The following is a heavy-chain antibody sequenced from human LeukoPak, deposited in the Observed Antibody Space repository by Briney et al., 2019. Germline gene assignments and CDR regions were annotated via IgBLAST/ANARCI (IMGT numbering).Heavy chain of an antibody. CDR3: AKGIYSSGWSYFDY. CDR2: LSGSGITT. D-gene: IGHD6-19*01. Sequence: GGSLRLSCAASGFTFSNSAMSWVRQAPGQGLEWVSTLSGSGITTYYADSVKGRFTISRDNSKNTLYLQMNSLRAEDTAVYYCAKGIYSSGWSYFDYWGHGTLVTVSS. J-gene: IGHJ4*01. V-gene: IGHV3-23*01. CDR1: GFTFSNSA.